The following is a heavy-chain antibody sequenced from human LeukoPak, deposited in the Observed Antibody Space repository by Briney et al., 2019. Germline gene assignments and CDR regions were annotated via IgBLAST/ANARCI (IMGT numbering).Heavy chain of an antibody. J-gene: IGHJ5*02. CDR1: GGSFSGYY. CDR3: ARGSSSRYGRYNWFDP. V-gene: IGHV4-34*01. D-gene: IGHD6-13*01. CDR2: INHSGST. Sequence: SETLPLTCAVYGGSFSGYYWSWIRQPPGKGLEWIGEINHSGSTNYNPSLKSRVTISVDTSKNQFSLKLSSVTAADTAVYYCARGSSSRYGRYNWFDPWGQGTLATVSS.